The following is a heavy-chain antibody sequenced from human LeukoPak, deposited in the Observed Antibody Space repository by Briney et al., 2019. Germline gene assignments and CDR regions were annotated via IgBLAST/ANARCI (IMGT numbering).Heavy chain of an antibody. D-gene: IGHD1-26*01. CDR2: IYYSGST. CDR1: RGSISSSSYY. V-gene: IGHV4-39*01. Sequence: PSETLSLTCTVSRGSISSSSYYWGWIRQPPGKGLEWIGTIYYSGSTYYNPSLKSRVTISVDTSKNQFSLKLSSVTAADTAVYYCARHLTQYSGSYYNDYWGQGTLVPVSS. CDR3: ARHLTQYSGSYYNDY. J-gene: IGHJ4*02.